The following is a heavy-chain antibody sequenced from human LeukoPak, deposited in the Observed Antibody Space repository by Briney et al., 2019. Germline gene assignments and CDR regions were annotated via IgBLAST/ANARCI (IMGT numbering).Heavy chain of an antibody. D-gene: IGHD3-3*01. CDR2: IYYSGST. CDR1: GGSISSGGYS. Sequence: SETLSLTCAVSGGSISSGGYSWSWIRQPPGKGLEWIGYIYYSGSTYYNPSLKSRVTISVDTSKNQFSLKLSSVTAADTAVYYCARTYYDFWSGYRYEDYWGQGTLVTVSS. CDR3: ARTYYDFWSGYRYEDY. V-gene: IGHV4-30-4*07. J-gene: IGHJ4*02.